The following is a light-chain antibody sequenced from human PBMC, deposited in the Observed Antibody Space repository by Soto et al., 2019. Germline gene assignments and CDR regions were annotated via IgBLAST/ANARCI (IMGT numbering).Light chain of an antibody. V-gene: IGLV2-11*01. CDR2: DVN. J-gene: IGLJ1*01. Sequence: QSVLTQPRSVSGSPGQSVTISCTGTSIDVGGYNFVSWYQHHPGKAPKLMIYDVNKRPSGVPDRFSGSKSGNTASLTISGLQAEDEADYYCCSNAGSYTYVFGTGTKLTVL. CDR1: SIDVGGYNF. CDR3: CSNAGSYTYV.